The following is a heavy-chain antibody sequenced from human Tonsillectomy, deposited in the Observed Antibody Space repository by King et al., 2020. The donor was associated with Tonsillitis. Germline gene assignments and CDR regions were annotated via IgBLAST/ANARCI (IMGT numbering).Heavy chain of an antibody. CDR3: ARSLGWDALDY. D-gene: IGHD6-19*01. J-gene: IGHJ4*02. V-gene: IGHV3-7*03. CDR2: IKQDGSEK. Sequence: VQLVESGGGLVQPGGSLRLSCAASGFTFSRYWMTWVRQAPGKGLEWVANIKQDGSEKYYVDSVKGRFTISRDNAKNSLYLEMNSLRAEDTAVYYCARSLGWDALDYWGQGTLVTVSS. CDR1: GFTFSRYW.